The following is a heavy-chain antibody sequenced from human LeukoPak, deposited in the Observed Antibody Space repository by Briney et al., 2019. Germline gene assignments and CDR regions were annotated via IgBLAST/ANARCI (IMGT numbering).Heavy chain of an antibody. V-gene: IGHV1-2*02. CDR1: GYTFTGYY. CDR3: ARDIPYSSSYNYFDY. CDR2: INPNSGGT. D-gene: IGHD6-13*01. J-gene: IGHJ4*02. Sequence: GASVTVACKASGYTFTGYYMHWVRQAPGQGLEWMGWINPNSGGTNYAQKFQGRVTMTRDTSISTAYMELSRLRSDDTAVYYCARDIPYSSSYNYFDYWGQGTLVTVSS.